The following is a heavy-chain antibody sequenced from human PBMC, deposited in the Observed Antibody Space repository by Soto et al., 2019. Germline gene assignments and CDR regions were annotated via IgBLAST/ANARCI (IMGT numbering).Heavy chain of an antibody. CDR3: ARDTSFSFDY. J-gene: IGHJ4*02. Sequence: ASVKVSCKASNYTFITYGITWVRQAPGQGLEWVGWITPYNGNTNYGQNFQGRVTMTADTSTSTAYMELGSLTTDDTAVYYCARDTSFSFDYWGQGTRVTVSS. V-gene: IGHV1-18*01. D-gene: IGHD2-2*01. CDR1: NYTFITYG. CDR2: ITPYNGNT.